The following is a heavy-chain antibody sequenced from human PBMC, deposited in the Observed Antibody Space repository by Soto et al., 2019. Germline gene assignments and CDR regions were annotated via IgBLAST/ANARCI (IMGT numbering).Heavy chain of an antibody. J-gene: IGHJ6*02. D-gene: IGHD1-26*01. Sequence: GASVKVSCKASGYTFTGYYMHWVRQAPGQGLEWMGWINPNSGGTNYAQKFQGRVTITADESTSTAYMELSSLRSEDTAVYYCAREPHGGLYSGSYYSGYYYGMDVWGQGTTVTVSS. CDR1: GYTFTGYY. CDR3: AREPHGGLYSGSYYSGYYYGMDV. V-gene: IGHV1-2*02. CDR2: INPNSGGT.